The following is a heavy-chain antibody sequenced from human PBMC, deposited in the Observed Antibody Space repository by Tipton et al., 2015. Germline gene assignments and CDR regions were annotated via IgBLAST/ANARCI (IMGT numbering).Heavy chain of an antibody. D-gene: IGHD1-7*01. Sequence: SLRLSCAASGFTFTIYAMSWVRQAPGKGLAWVSGISGSGGSTYYADSVKGRFTISRDNSKNTLYLQMNSLRAEDTAVYYCAKMYNWSYENPDVWGQGTTVTVSS. CDR2: ISGSGGST. J-gene: IGHJ6*02. CDR3: AKMYNWSYENPDV. V-gene: IGHV3-23*01. CDR1: GFTFTIYA.